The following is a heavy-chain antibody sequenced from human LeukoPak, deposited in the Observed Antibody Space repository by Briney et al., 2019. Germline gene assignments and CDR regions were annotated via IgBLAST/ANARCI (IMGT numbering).Heavy chain of an antibody. Sequence: GGALRLSCAVPGITLSNYGMSWVRQAPGKGLEWVAGISDNGGRTLYADSAKGRFTISRDNPKFTLYLEMSSLRAEDTAVYFCAKRGVVIRVILVGFHKEAYYFASWGRGALVTVSS. CDR1: GITLSNYG. V-gene: IGHV3-23*01. CDR3: AKRGVVIRVILVGFHKEAYYFAS. CDR2: ISDNGGRT. J-gene: IGHJ4*02. D-gene: IGHD3-22*01.